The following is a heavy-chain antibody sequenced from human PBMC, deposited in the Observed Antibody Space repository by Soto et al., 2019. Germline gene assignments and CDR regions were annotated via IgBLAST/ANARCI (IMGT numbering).Heavy chain of an antibody. V-gene: IGHV1-69*13. CDR1: GGTFSSYA. Sequence: ASVKVSCKASGGTFSSYAISWVRQAPGQGLEWMGGIIPIFGTANYAQKFQGRVTITADESTSTAYMELSSLRSEDTAVCYCARGYCSSTSCYTNWFDPWGQGTLITVSS. CDR3: ARGYCSSTSCYTNWFDP. CDR2: IIPIFGTA. D-gene: IGHD2-2*02. J-gene: IGHJ5*02.